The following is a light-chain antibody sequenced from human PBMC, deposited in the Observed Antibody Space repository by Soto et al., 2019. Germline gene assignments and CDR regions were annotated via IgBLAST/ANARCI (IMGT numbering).Light chain of an antibody. Sequence: DIQMTQSPSTLSASVGDRVTITCRASQNINKWLAWYQQKPGIAPKLLIYRASTLQRGVPSRFSGSGSGTDFTLTISSLQPDDFATYFCQQYASYYGSTFGQGTKVEIK. J-gene: IGKJ1*01. CDR2: RAS. CDR1: QNINKW. CDR3: QQYASYYGST. V-gene: IGKV1-5*03.